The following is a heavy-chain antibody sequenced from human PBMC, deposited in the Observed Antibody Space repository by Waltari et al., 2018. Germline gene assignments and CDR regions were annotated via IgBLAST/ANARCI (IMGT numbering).Heavy chain of an antibody. Sequence: QVQLQQWGAGLLKPSETLSLTCAVYGGSFSGYYWSWIRQPPGKGLEWIGEINHSGSTNYNPSLKSRVTIAVDTSKNQFSLKLSSGTAADTAVYYCAREQLGRGHFDYWGQGTLVTVSS. CDR1: GGSFSGYY. CDR2: INHSGST. V-gene: IGHV4-34*01. J-gene: IGHJ4*02. D-gene: IGHD6-6*01. CDR3: AREQLGRGHFDY.